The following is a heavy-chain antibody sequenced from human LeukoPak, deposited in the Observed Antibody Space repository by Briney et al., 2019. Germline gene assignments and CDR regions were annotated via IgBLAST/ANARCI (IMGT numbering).Heavy chain of an antibody. Sequence: GGSLRLSCAASGFSLSSYSMNWIRQAPGKGLEWVSSISTDNSYRHYADSVKGRFTISRDNPKNTLYLQMNSLRAEDTAVYYCASTSGTYRFDPWGQGTLVTVSS. V-gene: IGHV3-21*01. CDR1: GFSLSSYS. CDR3: ASTSGTYRFDP. D-gene: IGHD1-26*01. J-gene: IGHJ5*02. CDR2: ISTDNSYR.